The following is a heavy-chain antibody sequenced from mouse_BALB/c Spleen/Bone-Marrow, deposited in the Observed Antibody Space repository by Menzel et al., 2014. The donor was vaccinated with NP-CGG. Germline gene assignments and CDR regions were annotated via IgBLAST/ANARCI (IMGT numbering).Heavy chain of an antibody. D-gene: IGHD2-4*01. Sequence: EVQLQQSGPELVKPGASVMMSCKASGYTFTSYVIHWVKQKPGQGLEWIAYINPYNDDTKYNEKLKGKATLTSNKSSSTANIEFSSLTSEDSAVFYCARGGITNYYGLDYWGQGTSVTVSS. CDR2: INPYNDDT. V-gene: IGHV1-14*01. CDR3: ARGGITNYYGLDY. J-gene: IGHJ4*01. CDR1: GYTFTSYV.